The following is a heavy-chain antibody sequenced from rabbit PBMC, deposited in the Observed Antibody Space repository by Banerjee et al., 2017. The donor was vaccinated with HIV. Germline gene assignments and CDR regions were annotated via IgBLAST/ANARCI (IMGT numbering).Heavy chain of an antibody. D-gene: IGHD4-1*01. V-gene: IGHV1S43*01. CDR1: GIDFSNYYY. Sequence: QEQLEESGGGLVKPGGTLTLTCKASGIDFSNYYYMYWVRQAPGKGLELNAWIGTRDGSTYYASWVNGRFTISRSTSLNTVDLKMTSLTAADTATYFCAKDMGVAAGYFFNLWGPGTLVTVS. CDR2: IGTRDGST. J-gene: IGHJ4*01. CDR3: AKDMGVAAGYFFNL.